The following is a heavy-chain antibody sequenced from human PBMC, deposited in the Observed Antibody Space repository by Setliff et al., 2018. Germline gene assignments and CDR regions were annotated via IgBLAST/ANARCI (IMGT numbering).Heavy chain of an antibody. CDR1: GYSISSGYF. Sequence: SETLSLTCAVSGYSISSGYFWGWIRQPPGKGLEWIGSIYHGGTTYYSPSLKTRVTMSVDPSKNQFSLHLSSVTAADTAIYYCARHSSWGTVTDRLHYNFFDFWGQGTLVTVSS. CDR2: IYHGGTT. CDR3: ARHSSWGTVTDRLHYNFFDF. J-gene: IGHJ4*02. D-gene: IGHD3-10*01. V-gene: IGHV4-38-2*01.